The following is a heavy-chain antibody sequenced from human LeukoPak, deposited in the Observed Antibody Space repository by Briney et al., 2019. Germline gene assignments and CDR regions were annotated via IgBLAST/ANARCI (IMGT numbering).Heavy chain of an antibody. CDR3: AREDGGFDY. J-gene: IGHJ4*02. CDR2: IYYSGST. D-gene: IGHD3-16*01. Sequence: SETLSLTCTVSGSSVSSGSYYWTWIRQPPGKGLEWIGYIYYSGSTNYNPSLKSRVTISIDTSRNQFSLKLSSVTAADTAVYYCAREDGGFDYWGQGTLVTVSS. CDR1: GSSVSSGSYY. V-gene: IGHV4-61*01.